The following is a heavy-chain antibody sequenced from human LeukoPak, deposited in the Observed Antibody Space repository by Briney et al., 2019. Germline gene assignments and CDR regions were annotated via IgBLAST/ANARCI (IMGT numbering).Heavy chain of an antibody. D-gene: IGHD3-3*01. CDR3: ARGLEDRISIFGVVKFYYFDF. CDR1: GGSFSNYY. Sequence: PSETLSVTCAVYGGSFSNYYWTWIGQPPGRGLEWIGEIDHSGSSHYNPSLKSRVTISVDTSKNQLSLKLSSVTAADTAVYYCARGLEDRISIFGVVKFYYFDFWGQGTLVTVSS. CDR2: IDHSGSS. V-gene: IGHV4-34*01. J-gene: IGHJ4*02.